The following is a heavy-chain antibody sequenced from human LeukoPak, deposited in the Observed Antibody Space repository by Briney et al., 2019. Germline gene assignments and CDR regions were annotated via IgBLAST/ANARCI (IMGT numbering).Heavy chain of an antibody. CDR1: GGSISSYY. CDR2: IYTSGST. Sequence: SETLSLTCTVSGGSISSYYWSWIRQPAGKGLEWIGRIYTSGSTNYNPSLKSRVTMSVDTSKNQFSLKLSSVTAADTAVYYCARRPTYYYDSSGRSFSYWGQGTLVTVSS. J-gene: IGHJ4*02. D-gene: IGHD3-22*01. V-gene: IGHV4-4*07. CDR3: ARRPTYYYDSSGRSFSY.